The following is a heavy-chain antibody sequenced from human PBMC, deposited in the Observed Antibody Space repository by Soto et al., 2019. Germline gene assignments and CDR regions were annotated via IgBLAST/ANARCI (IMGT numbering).Heavy chain of an antibody. CDR1: GCTFRSYS. D-gene: IGHD1-1*01. V-gene: IGHV3-21*01. J-gene: IGHJ5*02. CDR3: ARDRTSSVHSRFDP. Sequence: GWSLRLSCAASGCTFRSYSMNWVRQAQGKGLEWVSASSSCSSYIYYADSVKCRFTISRDNAKNSLYLQMNSLRVEDTAVYYCARDRTSSVHSRFDPWVQGTLVTVSS. CDR2: SSSCSSYI.